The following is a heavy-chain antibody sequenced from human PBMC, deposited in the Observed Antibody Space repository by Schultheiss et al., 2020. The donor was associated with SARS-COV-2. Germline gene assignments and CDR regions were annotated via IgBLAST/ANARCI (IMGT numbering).Heavy chain of an antibody. J-gene: IGHJ4*02. CDR2: ISYDGSNK. Sequence: GGSLRLSCAASGFTFSSYWMHWVRQAPGKGLEWVAVISYDGSNKYYADSVKGRFTISRDNANNSLYLQMNSLRVEDTAVYYCARAMGATTWDFDYWGQGTLVTVSS. V-gene: IGHV3-30*03. CDR3: ARAMGATTWDFDY. CDR1: GFTFSSYW. D-gene: IGHD1-26*01.